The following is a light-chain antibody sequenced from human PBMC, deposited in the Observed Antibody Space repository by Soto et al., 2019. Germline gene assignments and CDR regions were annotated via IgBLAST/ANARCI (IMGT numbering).Light chain of an antibody. CDR3: QHYHDWRIT. V-gene: IGKV3-15*01. CDR1: QSIRDN. J-gene: IGKJ5*01. CDR2: DAS. Sequence: EIVLTQSPATLSVSPGERATLSCRASQSIRDNLAWYQQKPGQPPRLLISDASTRATTIPARFSGSGSGTEFTLTINRLQSEDFAVYYCQHYHDWRITFGQGTRLEIK.